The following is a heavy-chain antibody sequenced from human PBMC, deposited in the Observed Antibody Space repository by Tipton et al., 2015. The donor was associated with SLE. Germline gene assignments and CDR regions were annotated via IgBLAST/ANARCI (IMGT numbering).Heavy chain of an antibody. CDR3: AKGPTGYCGGGYCFFES. J-gene: IGHJ4*02. V-gene: IGHV3-23*05. CDR2: LYERGIS. D-gene: IGHD2-15*01. Sequence: GSLRLSCVVSGFTFSKFAMSWVRQAPGKGLEWVSTLYERGISYSADSVRGRFTISRDISKSTVFLQMNSLTDDDTAVYYCAKGPTGYCGGGYCFFESWGLGTLVTVSS. CDR1: GFTFSKFA.